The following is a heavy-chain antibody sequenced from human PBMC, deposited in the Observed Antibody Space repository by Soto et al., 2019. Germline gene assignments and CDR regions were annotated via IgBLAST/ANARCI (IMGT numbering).Heavy chain of an antibody. J-gene: IGHJ6*01. Sequence: GEALKISCKGSGYSFTSYWIGWVRQIPGKCLERVGYIYPGASDTRYSPSFQGQVTNSADKSISIPYLQWSSLEASDNAMYYCTSPPSIVGARRTYFNSGMDVVGQGTTVTVSS. CDR1: GYSFTSYW. V-gene: IGHV5-51*01. CDR2: IYPGASDT. D-gene: IGHD1-26*01. CDR3: TSPPSIVGARRTYFNSGMDV.